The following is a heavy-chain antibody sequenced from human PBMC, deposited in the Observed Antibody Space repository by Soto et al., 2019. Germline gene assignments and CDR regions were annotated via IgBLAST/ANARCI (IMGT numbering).Heavy chain of an antibody. Sequence: GASVKVSCMASGYTFTSYYMHWVRQAPGQGLEWMGIINPSGGSTSYAQKFQGRVTMTRDTSTSTVYMELSSLRSEDTAVYYCARSRVYSSGGREVYYFDYWGQGTLVTVSS. CDR1: GYTFTSYY. J-gene: IGHJ4*02. CDR2: INPSGGST. D-gene: IGHD6-19*01. CDR3: ARSRVYSSGGREVYYFDY. V-gene: IGHV1-46*03.